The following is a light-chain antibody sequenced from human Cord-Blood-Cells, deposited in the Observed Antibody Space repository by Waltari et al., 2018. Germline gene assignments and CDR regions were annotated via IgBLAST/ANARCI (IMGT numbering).Light chain of an antibody. CDR3: EQYDKPPLT. Sequence: DIQMTHSQYSLSPSVGDRVTITGLEIQDISKYLNWNQQKPGKAPKLLIYDASHLETGVPSRFSGSGSGTDFTFTSSSLQSEDIATYYCEQYDKPPLTFGGGTKVEIK. J-gene: IGKJ4*01. CDR1: QDISKY. CDR2: DAS. V-gene: IGKV1-33*01.